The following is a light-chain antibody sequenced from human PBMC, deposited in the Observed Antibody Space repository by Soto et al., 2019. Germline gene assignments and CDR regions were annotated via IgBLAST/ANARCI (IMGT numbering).Light chain of an antibody. CDR1: SSDVGGYNY. V-gene: IGLV2-14*01. J-gene: IGLJ1*01. CDR3: SSYTSTRPLFV. CDR2: DVS. Sequence: QSALTQPASVSGSPGQSITISCTGTSSDVGGYNYVSWYQQHPGKAPKLMIYDVSNRPSGVSNRFSGSKSGNTASLTISGPQVEDGVVYSCSSYTSTRPLFVFGPGTKAPVL.